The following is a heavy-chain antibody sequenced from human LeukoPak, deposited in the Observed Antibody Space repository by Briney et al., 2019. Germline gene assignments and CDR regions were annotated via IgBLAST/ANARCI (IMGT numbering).Heavy chain of an antibody. J-gene: IGHJ3*02. CDR2: INHSGST. CDR3: ARRPPEFRLGYSSSWWVGAFDI. D-gene: IGHD6-13*01. Sequence: SETLSLTCAVYGGSFSGYYWSWIRQPPGKGLEWIGEINHSGSTNYNPSLKSRVTISVDTSKNQFSLKLSSVTAADTAVYYCARRPPEFRLGYSSSWWVGAFDIWGQGTMVTVSS. V-gene: IGHV4-34*01. CDR1: GGSFSGYY.